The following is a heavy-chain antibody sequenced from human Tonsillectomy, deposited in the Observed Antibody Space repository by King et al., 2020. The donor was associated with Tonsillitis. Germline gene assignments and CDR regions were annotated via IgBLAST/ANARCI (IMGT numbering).Heavy chain of an antibody. D-gene: IGHD5-12*01. CDR1: EFTFSSYW. CDR3: ARGYSAYDTDYQYYYALDV. Sequence: LVESGGGLVQPGGSLRLSCAASEFTFSSYWMSWVRQAPGKGLEWVANIKQDGSEKYYVDSVEGRFTISRDNVNNSLYLQMNSLRAEDTAVYYCARGYSAYDTDYQYYYALDVWGQGTTVTVSS. J-gene: IGHJ6*02. V-gene: IGHV3-7*03. CDR2: IKQDGSEK.